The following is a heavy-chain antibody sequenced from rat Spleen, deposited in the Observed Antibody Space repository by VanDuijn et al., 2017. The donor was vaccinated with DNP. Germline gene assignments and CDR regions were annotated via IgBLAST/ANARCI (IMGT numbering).Heavy chain of an antibody. CDR2: ISSDGGHT. D-gene: IGHD1-11*01. V-gene: IGHV5-25*01. CDR1: GFTFSDYY. CDR3: ARPYGY. J-gene: IGHJ2*01. Sequence: EVQLVESGGGLVSPGRSLKLSCAGSGFTFSDYYMAWVRQAPTKGLDWVASISSDGGHTYYRDSVKGRFTTSRDNAKSTLSLQMGSLRSEDTATYYCARPYGYWGQGVMVTVSS.